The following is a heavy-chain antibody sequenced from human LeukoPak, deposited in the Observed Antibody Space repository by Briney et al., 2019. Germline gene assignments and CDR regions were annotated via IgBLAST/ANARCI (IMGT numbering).Heavy chain of an antibody. CDR1: GYTFTSYA. V-gene: IGHV7-4-1*02. CDR2: INTNTGNP. J-gene: IGHJ5*02. D-gene: IGHD5-12*01. Sequence: ASVKVSCKASGYTFTSYAMNWVRQAPGQGLKWMGWINTNTGNPMYAQGFTGRFVFSLDTSVSTAYLQISRLKAEDTAVYYCARGNVDIVATIELWFDPWGQGTLVTVSS. CDR3: ARGNVDIVATIELWFDP.